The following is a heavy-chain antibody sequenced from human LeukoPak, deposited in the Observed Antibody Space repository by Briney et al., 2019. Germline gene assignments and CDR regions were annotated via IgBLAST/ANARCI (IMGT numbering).Heavy chain of an antibody. J-gene: IGHJ4*02. CDR3: ARGLGVTPFDF. V-gene: IGHV4-4*07. CDR1: GFSFRRYA. CDR2: IYTNGRT. D-gene: IGHD2-21*02. Sequence: PGGSLRLSCAASGFSFRRYAMHCVRKAPGKGLEWIGRIYTNGRTNYNSSLKSRVNMSVDMSNNQFSLRLSSVTAADTAMYYCARGLGVTPFDFWGQGTLVTVSS.